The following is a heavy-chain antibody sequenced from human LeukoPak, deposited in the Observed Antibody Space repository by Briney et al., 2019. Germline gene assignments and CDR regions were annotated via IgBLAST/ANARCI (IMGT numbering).Heavy chain of an antibody. J-gene: IGHJ4*02. CDR3: AIAAEMATNRYYFDY. D-gene: IGHD5-24*01. CDR2: ISGSGGST. V-gene: IGHV3-23*01. Sequence: GGSLRLSCAASGFTFSSYAMSWVRQAPGKGLEWVSAISGSGGSTYYADSVKGRFTISRDNSKNTLYLQMNSLRAEDTAVYYCAIAAEMATNRYYFDYWGQGTLVTVSS. CDR1: GFTFSSYA.